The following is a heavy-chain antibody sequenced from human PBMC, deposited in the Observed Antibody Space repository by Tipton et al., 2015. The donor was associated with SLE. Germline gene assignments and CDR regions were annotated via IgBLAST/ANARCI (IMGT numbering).Heavy chain of an antibody. CDR2: ITSSGTYI. CDR3: ARGVTLNY. Sequence: SLRLSCAASEFTFSSYTMNWVRQAPGKGLEWVSSITSSGTYIFYADSVRGRFTISRDNAKNSLFLHMNSLRAEDTAVYYCARGVTLNYWGQGTLVTVSS. D-gene: IGHD2-21*02. J-gene: IGHJ4*02. V-gene: IGHV3-21*01. CDR1: EFTFSSYT.